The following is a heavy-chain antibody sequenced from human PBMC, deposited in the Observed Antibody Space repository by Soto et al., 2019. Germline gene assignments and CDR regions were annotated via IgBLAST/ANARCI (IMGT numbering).Heavy chain of an antibody. V-gene: IGHV3-30*18. J-gene: IGHJ4*02. CDR1: GFTFSIYG. CDR3: AKDYGGILVY. Sequence: GGSLRLSCAASGFTFSIYGMHWVRQAPGKGLEWVAVISYDGSNKYYADSVKGRFTISRDNSKNTLYLQMNSLRAEDTAVYYCAKDYGGILVYWGQGTLVTVSS. CDR2: ISYDGSNK. D-gene: IGHD4-17*01.